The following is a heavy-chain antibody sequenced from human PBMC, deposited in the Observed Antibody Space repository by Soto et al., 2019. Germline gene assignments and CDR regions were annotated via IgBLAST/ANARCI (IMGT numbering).Heavy chain of an antibody. V-gene: IGHV3-23*01. CDR2: ISGSGGST. CDR1: GFTFSSYA. J-gene: IGHJ6*03. D-gene: IGHD4-17*01. Sequence: GGSLRLSCAASGFTFSSYAMSWVRQAPGKGLEWVSAISGSGGSTYYADSVKGRFTISRDNSKNTLYLQMNSLRAEDTAVYYCAKYGDYNYYYYYMDVWGKGTTVTVSS. CDR3: AKYGDYNYYYYYMDV.